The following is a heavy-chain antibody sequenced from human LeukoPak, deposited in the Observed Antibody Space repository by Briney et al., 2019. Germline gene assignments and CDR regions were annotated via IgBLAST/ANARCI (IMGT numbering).Heavy chain of an antibody. CDR1: GFTFSSYA. CDR3: AKVRYSSGWYQNY. J-gene: IGHJ4*02. CDR2: ILGSGGST. D-gene: IGHD6-19*01. Sequence: GGSLRLSCAASGFTFSSYAMAWVRQAPGKGLEWVSHILGSGGSTYYADSVKGRFTISRDNSKNTLYLQMNSLRAEDTAVYYCAKVRYSSGWYQNYWGQGTLVTVYS. V-gene: IGHV3-23*01.